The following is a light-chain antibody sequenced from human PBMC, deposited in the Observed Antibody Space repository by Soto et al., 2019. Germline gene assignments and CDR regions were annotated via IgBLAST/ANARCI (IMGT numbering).Light chain of an antibody. V-gene: IGKV3-20*01. Sequence: EIVLTQSPGTLSLSPGERATLSCRASQSVSGIYLAWYQQKSGQAPRLLIYGASSRATGIPDRFSGSGSGTDFTLTISRLEPEDFAVYYCQQYGSSPRTFGQGTKVEIK. CDR1: QSVSGIY. CDR3: QQYGSSPRT. CDR2: GAS. J-gene: IGKJ1*01.